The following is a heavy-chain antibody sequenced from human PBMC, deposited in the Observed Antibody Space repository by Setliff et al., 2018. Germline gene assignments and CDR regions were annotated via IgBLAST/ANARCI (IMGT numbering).Heavy chain of an antibody. CDR2: MNPNSGST. CDR3: ARESTAKNFWGEYSDY. CDR1: GYTFTSYD. Sequence: ASVKVSCKASGYTFTSYDINWVRQATGQGLEWMGWMNPNSGSTSYAQKFQGRVTMTRDTSTNTVYMQLSSLRSEDTAVYYCARESTAKNFWGEYSDYWGQGTLVTVSS. V-gene: IGHV1-8*02. J-gene: IGHJ4*02. D-gene: IGHD3-3*01.